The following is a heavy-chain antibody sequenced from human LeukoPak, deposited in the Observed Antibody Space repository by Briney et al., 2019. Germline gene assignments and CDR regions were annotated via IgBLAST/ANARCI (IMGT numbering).Heavy chain of an antibody. V-gene: IGHV4-34*01. J-gene: IGHJ6*03. D-gene: IGHD6-19*01. CDR2: INHSGST. CDR3: ARAAVAGIVYYMDV. Sequence: PSETLSLTCAVYGGSFSGYYWSWIRQPPGKGLEWIGEINHSGSTNYNPSLKSRVTISVDTSKNQFSLKLSSVTAADTAVYYCARAAVAGIVYYMDVWGKGTTVTVSS. CDR1: GGSFSGYY.